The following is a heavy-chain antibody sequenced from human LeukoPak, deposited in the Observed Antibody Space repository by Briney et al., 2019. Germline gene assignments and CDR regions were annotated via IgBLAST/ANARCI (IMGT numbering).Heavy chain of an antibody. CDR1: GDSVSSNSAV. CDR2: TYYRSRWFN. Sequence: SQTLSLTCAISGDSVSSNSAVWNWIRQSPSRGLEWLGRTYYRSRWFNDYTESVKSRITINPDTSKNQFSLQLNSVTPEDTAVYYCGRGHAMDVWGQGTTVTVSS. V-gene: IGHV6-1*01. J-gene: IGHJ6*02. CDR3: GRGHAMDV.